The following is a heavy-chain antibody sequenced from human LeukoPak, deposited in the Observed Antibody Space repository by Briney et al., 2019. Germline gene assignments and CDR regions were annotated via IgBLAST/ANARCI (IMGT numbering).Heavy chain of an antibody. Sequence: GGSLRLSCAASGFTFSSYTMSWVRQAPGKGLEWVSSISPTSNYIYYADSLKGRFTISRDNAENSLYLQMNSLRAEDTAVYYCAGPLGIAFDIWGQGTMVTVSS. CDR2: ISPTSNYI. CDR1: GFTFSSYT. J-gene: IGHJ3*02. CDR3: AGPLGIAFDI. D-gene: IGHD7-27*01. V-gene: IGHV3-21*01.